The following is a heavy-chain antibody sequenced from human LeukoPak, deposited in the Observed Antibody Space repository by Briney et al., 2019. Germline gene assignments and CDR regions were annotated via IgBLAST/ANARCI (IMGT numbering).Heavy chain of an antibody. V-gene: IGHV1-2*02. CDR2: INPNSGDT. J-gene: IGHJ4*02. CDR3: ARDVWGVGAPRLDY. CDR1: GYTFTGYY. Sequence: ASVKVSCKASGYTFTGYYMHWVRQAPGQGLEWGGWINPNSGDTNFAQKFQGRVTMTRDTPISTAYMELSRLRSDDTAVYYCARDVWGVGAPRLDYWGQGTLVTVSS. D-gene: IGHD3-16*01.